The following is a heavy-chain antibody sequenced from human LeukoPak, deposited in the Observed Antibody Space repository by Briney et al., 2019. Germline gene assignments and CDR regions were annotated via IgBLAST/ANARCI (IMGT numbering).Heavy chain of an antibody. D-gene: IGHD3-3*01. Sequence: ASVKVSCKASGYTFTGYYMHWVRQAPGQGLEWMGWINPNSGGTNYAQKFQGRVTMTRDTSISTAYMELSRLRSDDTAVYYCARDLSYYDFSIDYWGQGTLVTVSS. CDR1: GYTFTGYY. CDR2: INPNSGGT. V-gene: IGHV1-2*02. J-gene: IGHJ4*02. CDR3: ARDLSYYDFSIDY.